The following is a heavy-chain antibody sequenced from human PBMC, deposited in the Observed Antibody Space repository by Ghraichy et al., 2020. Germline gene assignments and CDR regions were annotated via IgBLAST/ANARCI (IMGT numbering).Heavy chain of an antibody. Sequence: ASVKVSCKASGYTFTSYYMHWVRQAPGQGLEWMGVISPSGGSTTYAQKFQGRVTMTRDTSTSTVYMEVSSLRSEDTAVYYCARDPSSKALDYWGQGTLVTVSS. CDR1: GYTFTSYY. CDR2: ISPSGGST. V-gene: IGHV1-46*01. CDR3: ARDPSSKALDY. J-gene: IGHJ4*02.